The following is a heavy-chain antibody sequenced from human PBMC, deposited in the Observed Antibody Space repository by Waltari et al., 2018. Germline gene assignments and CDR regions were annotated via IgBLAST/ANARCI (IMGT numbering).Heavy chain of an antibody. CDR2: ILSNDEK. CDR3: ARIPLYNYDSSGYYYAFDI. Sequence: QVTLKESGPVLVKPTETLTLTCTVSGFSLRSARTGVSWIRQPPGKALEWLAHILSNDEKSYSTSLKSRLTISKDTSKSQVVLTMTNMDPVDTGTYYCARIPLYNYDSSGYYYAFDIWGQGTMVTVSS. V-gene: IGHV2-26*01. CDR1: GFSLRSARTG. D-gene: IGHD3-22*01. J-gene: IGHJ3*02.